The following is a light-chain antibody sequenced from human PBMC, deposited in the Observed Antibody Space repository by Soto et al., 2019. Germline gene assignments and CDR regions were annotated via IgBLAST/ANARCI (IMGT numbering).Light chain of an antibody. CDR2: GAS. Sequence: EIVLTQSPATLSVSPGDRATVSCRASQSVYSYLAWYQQKPGQAPRLLFYGASKRATGIPVRFSGSGSGTEFTLRISILQSEDLAVYSCQQYNDWLQRFRQGTRLESK. CDR3: QQYNDWLQR. V-gene: IGKV3-15*01. CDR1: QSVYSY. J-gene: IGKJ2*01.